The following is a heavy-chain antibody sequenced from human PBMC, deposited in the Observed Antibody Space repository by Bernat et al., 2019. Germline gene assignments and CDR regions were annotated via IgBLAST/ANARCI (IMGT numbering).Heavy chain of an antibody. CDR1: GYTLTELS. CDR2: FDPEDGEP. V-gene: IGHV1-24*01. Sequence: QVQLVQSGAEVKKPGASVKVSCKVSGYTLTELSMHWVRQAPGKGLEWMGGFDPEDGEPIYAQKFQGRVTMTEDTSTDTAYMELSSLRSEDTAVYYCARKGRSRARSKLAQWLVPGVRSGDDAFDIWGQGTMVTVSS. J-gene: IGHJ3*02. D-gene: IGHD6-19*01. CDR3: ARKGRSRARSKLAQWLVPGVRSGDDAFDI.